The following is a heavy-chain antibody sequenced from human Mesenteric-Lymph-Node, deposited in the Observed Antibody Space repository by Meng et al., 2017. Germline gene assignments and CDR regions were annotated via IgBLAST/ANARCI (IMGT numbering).Heavy chain of an antibody. D-gene: IGHD3-22*01. CDR2: VSGSGSTT. J-gene: IGHJ4*02. V-gene: IGHV3-23*01. CDR1: GFTFSNYA. CDR3: ANGEDSSGYYPIGVFDY. Sequence: GGSLRLSCAASGFTFSNYAMSWVRQAPGKGLEWVSTVSGSGSTTYYADSVKGRFTISRDNSKNTLYLQMNSLRAEDTAVYYCANGEDSSGYYPIGVFDYWGQGTLVTVSS.